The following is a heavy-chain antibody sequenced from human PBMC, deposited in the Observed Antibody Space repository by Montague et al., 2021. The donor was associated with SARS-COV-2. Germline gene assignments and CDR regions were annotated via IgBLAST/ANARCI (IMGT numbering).Heavy chain of an antibody. Sequence: SLRLSCAASGFTFSSAWMTWVRRSPGKGLEWVGRIKSKAVGGAIQYATSVKGRFTISRDDSENTLYLQMDSLTTEDTAVYYCTADFSDTAEQMAQTDLWGQGTLVTVSS. CDR3: TADFSDTAEQMAQTDL. V-gene: IGHV3-15*01. CDR2: IKSKAVGGAI. CDR1: GFTFSSAW. J-gene: IGHJ5*02. D-gene: IGHD5-24*01.